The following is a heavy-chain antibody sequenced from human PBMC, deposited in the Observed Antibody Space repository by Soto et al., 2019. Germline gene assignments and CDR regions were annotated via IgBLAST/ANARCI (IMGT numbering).Heavy chain of an antibody. D-gene: IGHD3-3*01. Sequence: GGSLRLSCAASGFTLSSYGMHWVRQAPGKGLEWVAVISYDGSNKYYADSVKGRFTISRDNSKNTLYLQMNSLRAEDTAVYYCAKDLLGITIFGVVIPYGMDVWGQGTTVTVSS. V-gene: IGHV3-30*18. CDR1: GFTLSSYG. CDR3: AKDLLGITIFGVVIPYGMDV. CDR2: ISYDGSNK. J-gene: IGHJ6*02.